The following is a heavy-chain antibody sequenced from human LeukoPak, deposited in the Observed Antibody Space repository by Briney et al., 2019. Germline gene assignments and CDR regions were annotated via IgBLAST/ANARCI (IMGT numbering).Heavy chain of an antibody. Sequence: KPSETLSLTCTVSGGSISIAHYFWGWIRQPPGKGLEWIGSTYYDGSTYYNPSLKSRVTISRDTSKDQFSLKLSSVTAADTAVYYCARHSGERAATGFDYWGQGILVTVSS. V-gene: IGHV4-39*01. CDR3: ARHSGERAATGFDY. CDR2: TYYDGST. J-gene: IGHJ4*02. CDR1: GGSISIAHYF. D-gene: IGHD6-13*01.